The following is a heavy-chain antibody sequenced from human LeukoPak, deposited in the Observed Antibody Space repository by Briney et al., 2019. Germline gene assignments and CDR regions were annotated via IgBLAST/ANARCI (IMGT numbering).Heavy chain of an antibody. CDR1: GFTFSSYE. J-gene: IGHJ6*03. V-gene: IGHV3-21*01. CDR3: ARDPYNGAYSEGYYYYYMDV. D-gene: IGHD1-1*01. Sequence: GGSLRLSCAASGFTFSSYEMNWVRQAPGKGLEWISSITSSSSYTFYADSVKGRFTISRDNAKNSLYLQMNSLRVEDTAIYYCARDPYNGAYSEGYYYYYMDVWGKGTTVTVSS. CDR2: ITSSSSYT.